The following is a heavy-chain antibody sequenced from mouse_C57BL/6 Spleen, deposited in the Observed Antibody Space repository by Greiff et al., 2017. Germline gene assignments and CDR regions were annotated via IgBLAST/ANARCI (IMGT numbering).Heavy chain of an antibody. Sequence: DVQLQESGPGLVKPSQSLSLTCSVTGYSITSGYYWNWIRQFPGNKLEWMGYISYDGSNNYNPSLKNRISITRDTSKNQFFLKLNSVTTEDTATYYCAREHGSWYFDVWGTGTTVTVSS. V-gene: IGHV3-6*01. CDR1: GYSITSGYY. J-gene: IGHJ1*03. D-gene: IGHD1-1*01. CDR2: ISYDGSN. CDR3: AREHGSWYFDV.